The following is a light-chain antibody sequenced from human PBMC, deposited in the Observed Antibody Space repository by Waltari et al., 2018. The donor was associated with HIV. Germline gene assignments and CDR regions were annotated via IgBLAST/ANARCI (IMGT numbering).Light chain of an antibody. CDR3: VSYISSSTPE. V-gene: IGLV2-14*01. CDR1: AGMFIDYNY. CDR2: EVT. Sequence: QSALPQPAPMPGSPDRSFTISCPGPAGMFIDYNYVSRYQHHPAKSPKVIIYEVTRRPAGVSNRFSGSKSGNTASLTISGLLPEDEAEYFCVSYISSSTPEFGGGTKLTVL. J-gene: IGLJ3*02.